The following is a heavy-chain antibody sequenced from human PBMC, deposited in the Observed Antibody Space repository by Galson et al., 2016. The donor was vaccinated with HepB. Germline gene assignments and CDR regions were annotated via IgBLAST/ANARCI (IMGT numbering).Heavy chain of an antibody. V-gene: IGHV3-23*01. Sequence: SLRLSCAASGVTFSSYAMSWIRQAPGKGLEWVAGISASGGSSYYTDSVEGRFTISKDNSKNTLYLQMNSLRAEDTAVYYCAKRLGFAVVALRGGAFDLWGQGTMVTVSS. D-gene: IGHD3-22*01. CDR3: AKRLGFAVVALRGGAFDL. CDR1: GVTFSSYA. CDR2: ISASGGSS. J-gene: IGHJ3*01.